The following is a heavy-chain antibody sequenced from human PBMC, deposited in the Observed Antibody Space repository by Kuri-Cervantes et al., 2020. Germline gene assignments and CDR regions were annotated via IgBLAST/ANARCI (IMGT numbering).Heavy chain of an antibody. CDR3: ARVGDSSSWYSYYYYGMDV. CDR1: GYTFTSYG. CDR2: ISAYNGNT. Sequence: ASVKVSCKASGYTFTSYGISWVRQAPGQGLEWMGWISAYNGNTNYAQKLQGRVTMTTDTSTSTAYMELRSLRSDDAAVYCCARVGDSSSWYSYYYYGMDVWGQGTTVTVSS. D-gene: IGHD6-13*01. J-gene: IGHJ6*02. V-gene: IGHV1-18*01.